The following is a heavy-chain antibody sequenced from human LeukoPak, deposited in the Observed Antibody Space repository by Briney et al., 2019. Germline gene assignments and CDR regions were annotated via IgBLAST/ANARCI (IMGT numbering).Heavy chain of an antibody. J-gene: IGHJ4*02. D-gene: IGHD2-2*01. CDR1: GYTFTSYG. V-gene: IGHV1-2*02. CDR3: ARPARRCSSTSCSPDY. Sequence: GASVKVSCKASGYTFTSYGISWVRQAPGQGLEWMGWINPNSGGTNYAQKFQGRVTMTRDTSISTAYMELSRLRSDDTAVYYCARPARRCSSTSCSPDYWGQGTLVTVSS. CDR2: INPNSGGT.